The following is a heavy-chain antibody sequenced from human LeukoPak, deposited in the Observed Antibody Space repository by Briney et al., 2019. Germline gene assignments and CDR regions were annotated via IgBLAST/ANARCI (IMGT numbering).Heavy chain of an antibody. CDR2: ISSSGSTI. Sequence: GGSLRLSCAASGFTFSDYYMSWIRQAPGKGLEWLSYISSSGSTIYYADSVKGRFTISRDNDKKSLYLQMNSLRAEDTAVYFCARDVGATVVFDIWGQGTFVTVSS. CDR3: ARDVGATVVFDI. J-gene: IGHJ3*02. V-gene: IGHV3-11*01. D-gene: IGHD1-26*01. CDR1: GFTFSDYY.